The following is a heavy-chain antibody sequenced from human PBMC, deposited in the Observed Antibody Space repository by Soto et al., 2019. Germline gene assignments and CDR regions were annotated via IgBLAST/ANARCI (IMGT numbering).Heavy chain of an antibody. D-gene: IGHD2-15*01. Sequence: QLVESGGGLVQPGGSLRLSCSASGVTFSESTIYWVRQVPWKGLEAISAVSTSGRSTYYADSVKDRFRISRDNSKNTIYLQMGSLRPEDTARYYCVKQAHGLDGVAFDYWGRGTQVTVAS. J-gene: IGHJ4*01. CDR1: GVTFSEST. CDR3: VKQAHGLDGVAFDY. V-gene: IGHV3-64D*06. CDR2: VSTSGRST.